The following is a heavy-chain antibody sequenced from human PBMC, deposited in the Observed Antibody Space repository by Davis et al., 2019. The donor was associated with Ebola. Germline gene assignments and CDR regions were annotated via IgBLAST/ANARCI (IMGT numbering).Heavy chain of an antibody. CDR3: ARVLTTVSHYYGMDV. Sequence: GGSLRLSCAASGFTFSSYGMHWVRQAPGKGLEWVAVISYDGSNKYYADSVKGRFTISRDNSRHTLYLQMNSLRAEDTAVYYCARVLTTVSHYYGMDVWGQGTTVTVSS. J-gene: IGHJ6*02. CDR2: ISYDGSNK. CDR1: GFTFSSYG. V-gene: IGHV3-30*03. D-gene: IGHD4-11*01.